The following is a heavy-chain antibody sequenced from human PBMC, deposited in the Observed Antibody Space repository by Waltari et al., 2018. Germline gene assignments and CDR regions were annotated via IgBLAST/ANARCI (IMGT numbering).Heavy chain of an antibody. Sequence: EVQLVESGGGLVQPGGSLRLSCAASGFTFSSYSMNWVRQAPGKGLEWVSYISSSSSTIYYADSVKGRFTISRDNAKNSLYLQMNSLRAEDTAVYYCARGYYYDRGDAFDIWGQGTMVTVSS. CDR2: ISSSSSTI. CDR3: ARGYYYDRGDAFDI. V-gene: IGHV3-48*01. J-gene: IGHJ3*02. CDR1: GFTFSSYS. D-gene: IGHD3-22*01.